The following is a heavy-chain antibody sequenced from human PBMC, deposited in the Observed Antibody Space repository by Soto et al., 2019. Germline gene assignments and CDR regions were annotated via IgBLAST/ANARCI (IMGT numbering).Heavy chain of an antibody. D-gene: IGHD2-8*01. CDR1: GGSISSSSYY. Sequence: ETLSLTCTVSGGSISSSSYYWGWIRQPPGKGLEWIGSIYYSGSTYYNPSLKSRVTISVDTSKNQFSLKLSSVTAADTAVYYCARRLVYAILKRDDAFDIWGQGTMVTVSS. V-gene: IGHV4-39*01. CDR3: ARRLVYAILKRDDAFDI. CDR2: IYYSGST. J-gene: IGHJ3*02.